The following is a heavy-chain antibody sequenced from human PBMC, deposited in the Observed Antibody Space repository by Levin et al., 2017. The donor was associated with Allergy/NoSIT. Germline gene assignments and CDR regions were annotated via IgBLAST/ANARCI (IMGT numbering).Heavy chain of an antibody. D-gene: IGHD4-17*01. Sequence: GESLKISCKGSGYSFTSYWIGWVRQMPGKGLEWMGIIYPGDSDTRYSPSFQGQVTISADKSISTAYLQWSSLKASDTAMYYCASSLNPLYGDYGPAPTDAFDIWGQGTMVTVSS. CDR2: IYPGDSDT. V-gene: IGHV5-51*01. CDR1: GYSFTSYW. J-gene: IGHJ3*02. CDR3: ASSLNPLYGDYGPAPTDAFDI.